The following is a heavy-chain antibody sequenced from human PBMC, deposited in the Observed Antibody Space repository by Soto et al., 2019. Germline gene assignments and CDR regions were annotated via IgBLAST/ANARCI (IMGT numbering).Heavy chain of an antibody. V-gene: IGHV3-23*01. D-gene: IGHD1-26*01. J-gene: IGHJ6*02. CDR3: ARDMSGGTYNYYYGMDV. CDR2: ISGSGSPT. CDR1: GFSFSSYA. Sequence: GGSLRLSCAASGFSFSSYAMTWVRQAPGRGLEWVSAISGSGSPTYYADSVKGRFTISRDNSKNTLYLQMNSLRADDTAVYYCARDMSGGTYNYYYGMDVWGQGTTVTAP.